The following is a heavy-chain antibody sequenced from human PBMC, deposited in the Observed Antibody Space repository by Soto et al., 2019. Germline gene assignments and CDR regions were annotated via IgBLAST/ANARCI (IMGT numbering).Heavy chain of an antibody. CDR2: IYYSGST. V-gene: IGHV4-31*03. J-gene: IGHJ6*02. D-gene: IGHD2-8*02. Sequence: SETLSLTCTVSGGSISSGGYYWSWIRQHPGKGLEWIGYIYYSGSTYYNPSLKSRVTISVDTSKNQFSLKLSSVTAADTAVYYCARDSDWRSWYYGMDVWGQGTTVTVSS. CDR3: ARDSDWRSWYYGMDV. CDR1: GGSISSGGYY.